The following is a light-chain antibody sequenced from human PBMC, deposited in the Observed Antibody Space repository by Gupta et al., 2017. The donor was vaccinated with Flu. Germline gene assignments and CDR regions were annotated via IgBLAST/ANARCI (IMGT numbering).Light chain of an antibody. Sequence: SVTISCSGSSSNIGSNNVYWYQQFPGTAPKLVIARNTERPSGVPDRFSGSKSGTSASLAISGLRSEDEADYYCAAWDDTLTGRVFGTGTTVVVL. J-gene: IGLJ1*01. V-gene: IGLV1-47*01. CDR2: RNT. CDR3: AAWDDTLTGRV. CDR1: SSNIGSNN.